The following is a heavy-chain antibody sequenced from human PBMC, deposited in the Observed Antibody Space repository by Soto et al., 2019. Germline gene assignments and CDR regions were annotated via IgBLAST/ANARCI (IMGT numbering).Heavy chain of an antibody. Sequence: PGGSLILSCAASGFTFSSYGMSWVRQPPGKGLEWVSAISGSGDNTYYADSVKGRFTISRDNSKNTLYLQMNSLRAEDTAVYYCAKDSATFGRFDYWGQGTLVTVSS. CDR2: ISGSGDNT. J-gene: IGHJ4*02. CDR3: AKDSATFGRFDY. D-gene: IGHD3-3*01. V-gene: IGHV3-23*01. CDR1: GFTFSSYG.